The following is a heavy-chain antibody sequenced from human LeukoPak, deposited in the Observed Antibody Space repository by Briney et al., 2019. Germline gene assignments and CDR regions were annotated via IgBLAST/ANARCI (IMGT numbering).Heavy chain of an antibody. Sequence: SETLSLTCTVSGGSFSSYYWSWVRQPPGKGLQWIGYINYSGNSDYNPSLQSRVTMSVDTSKNQFSLKLNSVTAADTAVYYCARRTYYDTLTGYKYWYFDLWRRGTLVTVCS. J-gene: IGHJ2*01. CDR1: GGSFSSYY. CDR2: INYSGNS. V-gene: IGHV4-59*01. D-gene: IGHD3-9*01. CDR3: ARRTYYDTLTGYKYWYFDL.